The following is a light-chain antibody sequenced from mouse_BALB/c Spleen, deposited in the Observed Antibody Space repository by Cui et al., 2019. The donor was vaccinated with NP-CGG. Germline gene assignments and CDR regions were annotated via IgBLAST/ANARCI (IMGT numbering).Light chain of an antibody. J-gene: IGLJ1*01. Sequence: QPVLTQESALTTSPGETVTLTCRSSTGAVTTSNYANWVQEKPDHLFTGLIGGTNNRVPGVPARFSDSLIGDKAALTITGAQTEDEAIYFCALWYSNHWVFGGGTKLTVL. V-gene: IGLV1*01. CDR2: GTN. CDR1: TGAVTTSNY. CDR3: ALWYSNHWV.